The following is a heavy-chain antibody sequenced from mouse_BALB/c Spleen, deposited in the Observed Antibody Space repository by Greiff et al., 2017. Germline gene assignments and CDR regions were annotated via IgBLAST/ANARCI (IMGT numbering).Heavy chain of an antibody. J-gene: IGHJ3*01. V-gene: IGHV5-17*02. D-gene: IGHD2-14*01. CDR1: GFTFSSFG. CDR2: ISSGSSTI. CDR3: ARDGVRGAY. Sequence: EVKLMESGGGLVQPGGSRKLSCAASGFTFSSFGMHWVRQAPAKGLEWVAYISSGSSTIYYADTVKGRFTISRDNPKNTLFLQMTSLRSEDTAMYYCARDGVRGAYWGQGTLVTVSA.